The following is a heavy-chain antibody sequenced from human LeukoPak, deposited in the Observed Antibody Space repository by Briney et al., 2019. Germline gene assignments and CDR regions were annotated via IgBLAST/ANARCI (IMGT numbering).Heavy chain of an antibody. CDR2: ISYDGSNK. D-gene: IGHD2-2*01. J-gene: IGHJ6*02. CDR1: GFTFSSYG. CDR3: AKVLQDIVVVPAARFYYYGMDV. Sequence: GGSLRLSCAASGFTFSSYGMHWVRQAPGKGLEWVAVISYDGSNKYYADSVKGRFTISRDNSKNTLYLQMNSLGAEDTAVYYCAKVLQDIVVVPAARFYYYGMDVWGQGTTVTVSS. V-gene: IGHV3-30*18.